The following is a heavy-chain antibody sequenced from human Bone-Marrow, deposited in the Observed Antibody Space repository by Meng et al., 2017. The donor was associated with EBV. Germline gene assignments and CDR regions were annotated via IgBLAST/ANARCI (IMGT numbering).Heavy chain of an antibody. J-gene: IGHJ5*02. CDR1: GGSFSGYY. CDR2: INHSGST. D-gene: IGHD6-25*01. CDR3: ATQRRDTDWFDP. V-gene: IGHV4-34*01. Sequence: QVQLQQWGAGLLKPSETLLLTCAVYGGSFSGYYWTWIRQPPGKGLEWIGEINHSGSTNYNPSLKSRVTISVDTSKNQFSLKLSSVTAADTAVYYCATQRRDTDWFDPWGQGTLVTVSS.